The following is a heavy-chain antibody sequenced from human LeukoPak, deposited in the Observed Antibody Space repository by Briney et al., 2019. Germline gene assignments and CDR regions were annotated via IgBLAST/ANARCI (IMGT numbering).Heavy chain of an antibody. CDR1: GGSISSYY. Sequence: SETLSLTCTVSGGSISSYYWSWTRQPPGKGLEWIGYIYYSGSTNYNPSLKSRVTISVDTSKNQFSLKLSSVTAADTAVYYCARVEVHSSSWRWDNWFDPWGQGTLVTVSS. CDR3: ARVEVHSSSWRWDNWFDP. J-gene: IGHJ5*02. V-gene: IGHV4-59*01. CDR2: IYYSGST. D-gene: IGHD6-13*01.